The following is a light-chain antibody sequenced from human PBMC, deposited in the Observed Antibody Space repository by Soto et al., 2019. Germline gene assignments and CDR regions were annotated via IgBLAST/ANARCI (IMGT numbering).Light chain of an antibody. V-gene: IGLV1-44*01. CDR1: SSNIGSNT. Sequence: QSVLTQPPSASGTPGQRITISCSGSSSNIGSNTVNWYQQLPGTAPRLLIYNSDQRPSGVPDRFSGSKSGTSASLAISGLQSEDEADYYCATWEDSLNGVVFGGGTKVTVL. J-gene: IGLJ2*01. CDR3: ATWEDSLNGVV. CDR2: NSD.